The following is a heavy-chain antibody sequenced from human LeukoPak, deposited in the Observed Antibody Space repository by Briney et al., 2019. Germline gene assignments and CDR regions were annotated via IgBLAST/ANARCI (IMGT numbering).Heavy chain of an antibody. CDR2: ISWNSGSI. V-gene: IGHV3-9*01. CDR3: AKRREIDY. Sequence: GGSLRLSCAASGFTFDDYAMHWVRQAPGKGLEWVSGISWNSGSIGYADSVKGRFTISRDNAKNSLYLQMNSLRAEDTAVYYCAKRREIDYWGQGTLVTVSS. CDR1: GFTFDDYA. J-gene: IGHJ4*02.